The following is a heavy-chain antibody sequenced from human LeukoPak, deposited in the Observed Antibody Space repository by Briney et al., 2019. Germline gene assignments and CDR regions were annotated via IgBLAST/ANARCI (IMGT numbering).Heavy chain of an antibody. V-gene: IGHV1-3*01. J-gene: IGHJ4*02. CDR1: GHTFTSYA. Sequence: ASVKVPCKASGHTFTSYAMHWVRQAPGQRLEWMGWINAGNGNTKYSQKFQGRVTITRGTSASTAYMELSSLRSEDTAVYYCARAPHMYDTSSPFDYWGQGTLVTVTS. CDR2: INAGNGNT. CDR3: ARAPHMYDTSSPFDY. D-gene: IGHD6-6*01.